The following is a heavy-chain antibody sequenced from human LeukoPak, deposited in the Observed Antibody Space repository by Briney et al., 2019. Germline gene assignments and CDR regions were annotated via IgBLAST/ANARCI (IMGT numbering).Heavy chain of an antibody. CDR1: GFTFSSYA. J-gene: IGHJ4*02. CDR3: ARASSGYYYVVDY. CDR2: ISYDGSNK. V-gene: IGHV3-30-3*01. D-gene: IGHD3-22*01. Sequence: GGSLRLSCAASGFTFSSYAMHWVRQAPGKGLEWVAVISYDGSNKYYADSVKGRFTISRDNAKNSLYLQMNSLRAEDTAVYYCARASSGYYYVVDYWGQGTLVTVSS.